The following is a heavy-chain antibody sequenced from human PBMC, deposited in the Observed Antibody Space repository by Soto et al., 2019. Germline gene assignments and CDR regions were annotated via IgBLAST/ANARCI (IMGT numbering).Heavy chain of an antibody. D-gene: IGHD5-18*01. CDR3: AKDSKDTAMVNYFDY. V-gene: IGHV3-30*18. CDR1: GFTFSSYG. J-gene: IGHJ4*02. CDR2: ISYDGSNK. Sequence: PGGSLRLSCAASGFTFSSYGMHWVRQAPGKGLEWVAVISYDGSNKYYADSVKGRFTISRDNSKNTLYLQMNSLRADDTAVYYCAKDSKDTAMVNYFDYWGQGTLVTVSS.